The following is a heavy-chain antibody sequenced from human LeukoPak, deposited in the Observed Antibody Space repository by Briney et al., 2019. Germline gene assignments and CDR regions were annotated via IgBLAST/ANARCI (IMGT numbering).Heavy chain of an antibody. Sequence: PGGSLRLSCAASGFTFSSYSMNWVRQAPGKGLEWVSSISSSSSYIYYADSVKGRFTISRDNAKNSLYLQMNSLRAEDTAVYYCARDSAIVGAHDYFDYWGQGTLVTVSS. CDR2: ISSSSSYI. CDR1: GFTFSSYS. J-gene: IGHJ4*02. V-gene: IGHV3-21*01. CDR3: ARDSAIVGAHDYFDY. D-gene: IGHD1-26*01.